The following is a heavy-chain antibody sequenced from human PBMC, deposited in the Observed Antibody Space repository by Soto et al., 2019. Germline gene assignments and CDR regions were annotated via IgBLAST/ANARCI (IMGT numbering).Heavy chain of an antibody. CDR3: ASDIPTRTNVLRYFDPA. J-gene: IGHJ5*02. CDR2: ISAYNGNT. D-gene: IGHD3-9*01. Sequence: GASVKVSCKASAYTFTSYGISWVRQAPGQGLEWMGWISAYNGNTNYAQKLQGRVTMTTDTSTSTAYMELRSLRSDDTAVYYCASDIPTRTNVLRYFDPAWGQGTLVTVSS. V-gene: IGHV1-18*01. CDR1: AYTFTSYG.